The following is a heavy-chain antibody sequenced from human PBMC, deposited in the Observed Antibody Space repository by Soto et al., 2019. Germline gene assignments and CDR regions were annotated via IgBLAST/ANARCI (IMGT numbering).Heavy chain of an antibody. J-gene: IGHJ3*02. D-gene: IGHD1-26*01. Sequence: GASVQVSCKASGYTFTGYYMHWVRQAPGQGLEWMGWINPNSGGTNYAQKFQGWVTITRDTSISTACMELSRLRSDDTAVYYCATAGSRDINRGAYEIWGQGTMVTVSS. CDR3: ATAGSRDINRGAYEI. CDR2: INPNSGGT. CDR1: GYTFTGYY. V-gene: IGHV1-2*04.